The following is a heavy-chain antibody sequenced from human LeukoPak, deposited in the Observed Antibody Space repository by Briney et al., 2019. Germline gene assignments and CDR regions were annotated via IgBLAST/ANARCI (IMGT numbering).Heavy chain of an antibody. J-gene: IGHJ6*03. CDR3: AKETRGYSYGYYYYYMDV. Sequence: PGRSLRLSCAASGFTFHDYAMHWVRQAPGKGLEWVSGISWNSGSIGYADSVKGRFTISRDNAKNSLYLQMNSLRAEDTALYYCAKETRGYSYGYYYYYMDVWGKGTTVTISS. D-gene: IGHD5-18*01. CDR2: ISWNSGSI. CDR1: GFTFHDYA. V-gene: IGHV3-9*01.